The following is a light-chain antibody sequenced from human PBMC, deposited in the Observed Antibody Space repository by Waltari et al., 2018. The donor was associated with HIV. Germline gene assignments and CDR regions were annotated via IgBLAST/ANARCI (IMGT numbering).Light chain of an antibody. CDR1: QSVSSSY. V-gene: IGKV3-20*01. Sequence: EIVLTQSPGTLSLYPGERATLSCRASQSVSSSYLAWDQQKPGQAPRLLIYGASSRATGIPDRVSGSVSGTDFTLTISRLEPEDFAVYYCQQYGSSPPKTFGQGTKVEIK. CDR2: GAS. CDR3: QQYGSSPPKT. J-gene: IGKJ1*01.